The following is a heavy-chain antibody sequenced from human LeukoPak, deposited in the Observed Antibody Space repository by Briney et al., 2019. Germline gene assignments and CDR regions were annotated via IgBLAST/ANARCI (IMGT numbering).Heavy chain of an antibody. V-gene: IGHV3-30-3*01. D-gene: IGHD6-13*01. J-gene: IGHJ6*02. Sequence: GGSLRLSCAASGFTFSSYAMHWVRQAPGKGLEWVAVISYDGSNKYYADSVKGRFTISRDNSKNTLYLQMNSLRAEDTAVYYCARDLYSSSPSGGYYYYGMDVWGQGTTVTVSS. CDR1: GFTFSSYA. CDR3: ARDLYSSSPSGGYYYYGMDV. CDR2: ISYDGSNK.